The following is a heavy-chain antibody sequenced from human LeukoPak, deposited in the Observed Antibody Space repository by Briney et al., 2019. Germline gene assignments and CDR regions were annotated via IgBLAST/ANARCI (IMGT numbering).Heavy chain of an antibody. Sequence: SETLSLTCLVSGGSISSTSYYWGWIRQSPGKGLEWIGSIYYNGITYYNPSLESRVTISEDTSKNQFSLKLNSVTAADTALYYCARDNSGFGDYWGQGALVTVSS. CDR1: GGSISSTSYY. V-gene: IGHV4-39*07. D-gene: IGHD5-12*01. J-gene: IGHJ4*02. CDR3: ARDNSGFGDY. CDR2: IYYNGIT.